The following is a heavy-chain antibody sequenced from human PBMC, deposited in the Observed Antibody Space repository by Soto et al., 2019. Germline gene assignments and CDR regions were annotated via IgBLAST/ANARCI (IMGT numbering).Heavy chain of an antibody. CDR1: GFTFSSNW. Sequence: GGSLRLSCAGSGFTFSSNWMHWVRQDPGKGLVWVSRLNSDGTSASYADSVKGRFTISRGNAKNTLFLQMNSLTAEDTALYYCARGPSGWFGFDYWGQGTLVTVSS. CDR3: ARGPSGWFGFDY. D-gene: IGHD6-19*01. V-gene: IGHV3-74*01. J-gene: IGHJ4*02. CDR2: LNSDGTSA.